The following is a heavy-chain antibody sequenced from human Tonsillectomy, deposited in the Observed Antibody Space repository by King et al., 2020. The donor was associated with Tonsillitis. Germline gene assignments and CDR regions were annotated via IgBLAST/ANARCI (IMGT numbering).Heavy chain of an antibody. D-gene: IGHD2-15*01. V-gene: IGHV1-18*01. CDR2: ISAYNGNT. CDR3: ARVDIVVVNQAYYNGMDV. CDR1: GYTFTSYG. J-gene: IGHJ6*02. Sequence: VQLVQSGAEVKKPGASVKVSCKASGYTFTSYGISWVRQAPGQGLEWMGWISAYNGNTNYAQKLQGRVTMTTDTSTSTAYMELRSLRFDDTAGYYCARVDIVVVNQAYYNGMDVWGQGTTATVSS.